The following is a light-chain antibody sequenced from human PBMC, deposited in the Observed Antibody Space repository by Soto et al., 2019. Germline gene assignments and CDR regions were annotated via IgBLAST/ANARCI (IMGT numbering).Light chain of an antibody. CDR3: ATWDGSLPGEV. V-gene: IGLV1-51*01. Sequence: QSVLTQSPSVSAAPGQKVTISCSGSSSNIGNNYVSWYQQLPGTAPKLLIYDNNKRPSRIPDRFSGSKSGTSGTLDITGLQTGDEADYYCATWDGSLPGEVFGGGTQLTVL. CDR1: SSNIGNNY. CDR2: DNN. J-gene: IGLJ2*01.